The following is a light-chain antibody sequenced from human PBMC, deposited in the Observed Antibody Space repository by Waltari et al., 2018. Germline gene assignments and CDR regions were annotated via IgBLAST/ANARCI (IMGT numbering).Light chain of an antibody. CDR2: EVS. Sequence: QSALTQPASVSGSPGQSITISCPGTSSDVGGYNYVSWYQQPPGKAPKPMIYEVSNRPSGVSNRFSGSKSGNTASLTISGLQAEDEADYYCSSYTSSSSVVFGGGTKLTVL. V-gene: IGLV2-14*01. J-gene: IGLJ2*01. CDR1: SSDVGGYNY. CDR3: SSYTSSSSVV.